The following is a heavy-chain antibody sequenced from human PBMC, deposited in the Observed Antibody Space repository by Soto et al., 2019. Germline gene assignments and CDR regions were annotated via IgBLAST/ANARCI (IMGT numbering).Heavy chain of an antibody. V-gene: IGHV3-7*01. CDR1: GFILSSYW. CDR3: ASNIFYDFWSGYYAFDI. J-gene: IGHJ3*02. Sequence: EVQLVESGGDFVQPGGSLRLSCVASGFILSSYWMSWVRQAPGKGLEWVANIKPDGSGKYYVDSVKGRFTISRDYAKNSLYLQMNSLRAEDTAVYYCASNIFYDFWSGYYAFDIWGRGTMVTVSS. D-gene: IGHD3-3*01. CDR2: IKPDGSGK.